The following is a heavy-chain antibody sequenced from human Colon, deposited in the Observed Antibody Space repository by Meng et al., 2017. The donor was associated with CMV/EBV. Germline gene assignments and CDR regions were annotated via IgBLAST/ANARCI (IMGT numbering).Heavy chain of an antibody. D-gene: IGHD1-26*01. J-gene: IGHJ5*02. CDR3: TRAVPAVGATVQANTLRNWFDP. CDR2: INPTSGAT. CDR1: GYTFTDYY. Sequence: ASVKVSCKTSGYTFTDYYIHWVRQAPGQGLEWMGWINPTSGATNFAQKFQGRVTMTRNTSINTAYMELSSLRSDDAAIYYCTRAVPAVGATVQANTLRNWFDPWGLGTLVTVSS. V-gene: IGHV1-2*02.